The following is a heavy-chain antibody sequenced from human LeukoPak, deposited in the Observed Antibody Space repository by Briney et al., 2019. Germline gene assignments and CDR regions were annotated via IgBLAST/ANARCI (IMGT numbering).Heavy chain of an antibody. V-gene: IGHV4-39*01. J-gene: IGHJ6*03. Sequence: SSETLSLTCTVSGGSISSSSYYWGWIRQPPGKGLEWIGSIYYSGSTYYNPSLKSRVTISVDTSKNQFSLKLSSVTAADTAVYYCARSSGLYYMDVWGKGTTVTISS. CDR1: GGSISSSSYY. CDR3: ARSSGLYYMDV. D-gene: IGHD3-10*01. CDR2: IYYSGST.